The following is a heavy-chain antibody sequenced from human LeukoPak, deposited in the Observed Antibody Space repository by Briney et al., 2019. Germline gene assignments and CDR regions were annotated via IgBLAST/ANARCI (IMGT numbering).Heavy chain of an antibody. D-gene: IGHD3-22*01. CDR1: GFTFDDYG. CDR3: AREADYYDSSGYYLCYYYMDV. V-gene: IGHV3-20*04. Sequence: GGSLRLSCAASGFTFDDYGMSWVRHAPGKGLEWVSGINWNGGSTGYADSVKGRFTISRDNAKNSLYPQMNSLRAEDTALYYCAREADYYDSSGYYLCYYYMDVWGKGTTVTVSS. J-gene: IGHJ6*03. CDR2: INWNGGST.